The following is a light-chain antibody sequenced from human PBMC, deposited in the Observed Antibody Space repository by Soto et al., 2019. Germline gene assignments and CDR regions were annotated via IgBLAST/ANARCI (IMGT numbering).Light chain of an antibody. Sequence: QSALTQPPSASGSPGQSVTISRTGTSSDVGGYNYVSWYQQYPGRAPKLMIYEVTKRPSGVPDRFSGSKSGNTASLTVSGLQAEDEADYYCSSYAASNNFYFVFGGGTQLTVL. CDR1: SSDVGGYNY. CDR3: SSYAASNNFYFV. CDR2: EVT. J-gene: IGLJ3*02. V-gene: IGLV2-8*01.